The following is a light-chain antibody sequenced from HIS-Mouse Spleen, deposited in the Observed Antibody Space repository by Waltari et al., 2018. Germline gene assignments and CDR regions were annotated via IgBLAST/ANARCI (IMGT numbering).Light chain of an antibody. CDR2: DVS. V-gene: IGLV2-14*03. J-gene: IGLJ3*02. CDR1: SSDVGGYND. CDR3: SSYTSSSTWV. Sequence: QSALTQPASVSGSPGQSITIPCTGTSSDVGGYNDVAWYQQHPGKAPKLMIYDVSNRPSGVSNRFSGSKSGNTASLTISGLQAEDEADYYCSSYTSSSTWVFGGGTKLTVL.